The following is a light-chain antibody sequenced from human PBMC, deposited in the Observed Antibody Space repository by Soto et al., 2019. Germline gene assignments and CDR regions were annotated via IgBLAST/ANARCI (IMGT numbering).Light chain of an antibody. CDR2: DVT. Sequence: QSALTQPASVSGSPGQSITISCTGTSSDVGGYNYVSWYQQHPGKAPKLMIYDVTNRPSGISSRFSGSKSGITASLTISGLQAEDEGDYYCSSYTSSSVVVFGGGTQLTVL. CDR3: SSYTSSSVVV. V-gene: IGLV2-14*01. J-gene: IGLJ2*01. CDR1: SSDVGGYNY.